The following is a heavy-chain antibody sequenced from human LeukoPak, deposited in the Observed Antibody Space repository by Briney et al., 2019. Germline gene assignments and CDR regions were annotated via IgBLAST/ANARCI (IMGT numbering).Heavy chain of an antibody. V-gene: IGHV1-46*01. CDR3: ARLQIVVVPAAIPKTGAFDI. D-gene: IGHD2-2*02. J-gene: IGHJ3*02. CDR2: INPSGGST. CDR1: GYTFTSYY. Sequence: GASVTVSCKASGYTFTSYYMHWVRQAPGQGLEWMGIINPSGGSTSYAQKFQGRVTMTGDMSTSTVYMELSSLRSEDTAVYYCARLQIVVVPAAIPKTGAFDIWGQGTMVTVSS.